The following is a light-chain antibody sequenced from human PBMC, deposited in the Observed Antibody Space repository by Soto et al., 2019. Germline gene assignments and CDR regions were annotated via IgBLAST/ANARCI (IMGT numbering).Light chain of an antibody. Sequence: QPVLTQPPSASASLGASVTLTCTLSSGYSNYKVDWYQQRPGKGPRFVMRVGTGGIVGSKGDGIPDRFSVLGSGLNRYLTXXXXXXXXXXDXXCXADHGSGNNFVLVFGGGTKLTVL. J-gene: IGLJ2*01. CDR2: VGTGGIVG. CDR1: SGYSNYK. V-gene: IGLV9-49*01. CDR3: XADHGSGNNFVLV.